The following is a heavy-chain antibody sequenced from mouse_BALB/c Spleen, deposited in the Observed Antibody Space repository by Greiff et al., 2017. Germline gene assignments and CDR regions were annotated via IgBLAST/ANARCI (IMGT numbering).Heavy chain of an antibody. D-gene: IGHD1-2*01. J-gene: IGHJ1*01. V-gene: IGHV1-4*02. CDR1: GYTFTSYT. CDR2: INPSSGYT. Sequence: QVQLQQSAAELARPGASVKMSCKASGYTFTSYTMHWVKQRPGQGLEWIGYINPSSGYTEYNQKFKDKTTLTADKSSSTAYMQLSSLTSEDSAVYYCARRGHYYGYNWYFDVWGAGTTVTVSS. CDR3: ARRGHYYGYNWYFDV.